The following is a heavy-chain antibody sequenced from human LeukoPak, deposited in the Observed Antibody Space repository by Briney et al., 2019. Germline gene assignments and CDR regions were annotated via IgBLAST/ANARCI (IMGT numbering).Heavy chain of an antibody. CDR1: GFTFSNYS. Sequence: GGSLRLSCATSGFTFSNYSMNWIRQAPGKGLEWVSSITSGSRYIYYPDSVKGRFTISRDNAKNSLYLQMNSLRAEDTAVYYCARVIATRRRYYFDYWGQGALVTVSS. CDR2: ITSGSRYI. J-gene: IGHJ4*02. CDR3: ARVIATRRRYYFDY. D-gene: IGHD2-15*01. V-gene: IGHV3-21*01.